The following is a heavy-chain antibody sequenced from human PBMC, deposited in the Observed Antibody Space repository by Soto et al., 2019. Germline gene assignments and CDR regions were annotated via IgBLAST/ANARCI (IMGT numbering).Heavy chain of an antibody. J-gene: IGHJ4*02. V-gene: IGHV3-23*01. Sequence: EVQLLESGGGLVQPGGSLRLSCAASGFTFSSYAMSWVRQAPGKGREWVSAISGSGGSTYYADYVKGRFTISRDNSKNTMYLQMNSMRAEDTAVYYCAKVSSGWYSNFDYWGQGTLGTVSS. CDR2: ISGSGGST. CDR3: AKVSSGWYSNFDY. D-gene: IGHD6-19*01. CDR1: GFTFSSYA.